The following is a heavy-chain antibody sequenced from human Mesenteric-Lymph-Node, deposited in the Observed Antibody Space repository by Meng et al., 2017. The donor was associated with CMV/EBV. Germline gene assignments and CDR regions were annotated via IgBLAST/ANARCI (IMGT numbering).Heavy chain of an antibody. CDR3: ARIANWGSEYFDY. J-gene: IGHJ4*02. D-gene: IGHD7-27*01. V-gene: IGHV1-18*01. Sequence: KGYGYTCTSYDFRWVQQATGQRLEWLGWINTDSSNTHNAHNLQGRVTMTTDTSTSRAYMELRSLRSDDTDVYYCARIANWGSEYFDYWGQGTLVTVSS. CDR1: GYTCTSYD. CDR2: INTDSSNT.